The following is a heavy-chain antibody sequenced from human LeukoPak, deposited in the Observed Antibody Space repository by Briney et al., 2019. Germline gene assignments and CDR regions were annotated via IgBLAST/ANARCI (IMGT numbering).Heavy chain of an antibody. D-gene: IGHD2-8*01. CDR1: GGSISSSNW. V-gene: IGHV4-4*02. J-gene: IGHJ5*02. CDR3: ARDAYAKTYNWFDP. Sequence: SETLSLTCAVSGGSISSSNWWGWVRQPPGKGLEWIGEIYHSGSTNYNPSLKSRVTISVDKSKNQFSLKLSSVTAADTAVYYCARDAYAKTYNWFDPWGQGTLVTVSS. CDR2: IYHSGST.